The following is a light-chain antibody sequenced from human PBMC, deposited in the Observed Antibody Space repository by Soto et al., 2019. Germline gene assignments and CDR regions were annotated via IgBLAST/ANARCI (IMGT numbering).Light chain of an antibody. CDR1: QSVATY. CDR3: QHYNSYSEA. CDR2: AAS. J-gene: IGKJ1*01. Sequence: DIQMTQSPSALPASVGDIVTITCRASQSVATYLNWYQQKPGKAPNLLIQAASTLQSGVPSRFSGRGSGTEFTLTISSLQPDDFATYYCQHYNSYSEAFGQGTKVDI. V-gene: IGKV1-39*01.